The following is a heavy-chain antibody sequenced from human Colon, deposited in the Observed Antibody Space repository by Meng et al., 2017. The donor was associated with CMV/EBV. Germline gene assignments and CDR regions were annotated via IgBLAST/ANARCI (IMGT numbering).Heavy chain of an antibody. V-gene: IGHV4-34*01. J-gene: IGHJ5*02. CDR2: LTHSGSP. D-gene: IGHD3-3*01. CDR3: ARGLKGSGNYDFWSGQRTIKYNWFYP. Sequence: CFRLPPGRGLACVVDLTHSGSPTYHPSLKGRVTISVDASNTQCSLNLSSVTAADTAVYYCARGLKGSGNYDFWSGQRTIKYNWFYPWGQGTLVTVSS.